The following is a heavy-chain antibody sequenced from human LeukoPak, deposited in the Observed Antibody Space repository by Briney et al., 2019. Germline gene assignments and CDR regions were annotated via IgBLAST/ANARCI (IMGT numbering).Heavy chain of an antibody. D-gene: IGHD6-19*01. CDR1: GFTFGSHT. CDR3: ARAYNSGWSLPFDP. CDR2: ISYDGGNK. Sequence: GGSLRLSCAASGFTFGSHTMHWVRQAPGKGLEWVAVISYDGGNKYYTDSVRGRFTISRDNSKNTLYLQMNSLRVDDTAVFYCARAYNSGWSLPFDPWGQGTLVTVSS. J-gene: IGHJ5*02. V-gene: IGHV3-30-3*01.